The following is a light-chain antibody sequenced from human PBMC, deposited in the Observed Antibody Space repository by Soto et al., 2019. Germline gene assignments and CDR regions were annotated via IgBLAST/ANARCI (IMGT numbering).Light chain of an antibody. CDR3: QQYETCSGT. CDR1: QTISGW. V-gene: IGKV1-5*01. Sequence: DIQMTQSPSSLSASVGDRVTLTCRSSQTISGWLAWYQQKPGEAPKLLISDASALPRGVTSRFSGSGSGAKSPLTIASLQSDDFATYYCQQYETCSGTFGPGTKVDIK. CDR2: DAS. J-gene: IGKJ1*01.